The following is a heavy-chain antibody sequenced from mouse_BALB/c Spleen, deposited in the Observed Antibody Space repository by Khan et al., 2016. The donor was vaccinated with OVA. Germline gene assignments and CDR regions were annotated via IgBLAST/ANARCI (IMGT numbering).Heavy chain of an antibody. V-gene: IGHV14-1*02. CDR1: GFNIKDYY. Sequence: VQLQQSGAELVRPGTLVKLSCKASGFNIKDYYMHWVKQRPEQGLVWIGKIDPENGQTIYDPKFQGKARITSDTSSNTAYLQLSSLTSEDSAVYYCARDGYSPWFAYWGQGTLVTVSA. J-gene: IGHJ3*01. D-gene: IGHD2-3*01. CDR3: ARDGYSPWFAY. CDR2: IDPENGQT.